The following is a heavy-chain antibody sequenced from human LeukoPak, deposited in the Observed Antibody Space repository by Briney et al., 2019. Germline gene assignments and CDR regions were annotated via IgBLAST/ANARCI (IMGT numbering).Heavy chain of an antibody. CDR1: GFSFSSHG. V-gene: IGHV3-30*04. J-gene: IGHJ6*02. CDR3: AREFVVPGAQDDFHYFGMDV. CDR2: ISFDGSKT. Sequence: GGSLRLSCAPSGFSFSSHGLHGGRQAPDSGLEWVSFISFDGSKTNHADSVKGRFTISSDKSRNTVYLQMTSLRTEDTAMYYCAREFVVPGAQDDFHYFGMDVWGHGTAVSVFS. D-gene: IGHD2-2*01.